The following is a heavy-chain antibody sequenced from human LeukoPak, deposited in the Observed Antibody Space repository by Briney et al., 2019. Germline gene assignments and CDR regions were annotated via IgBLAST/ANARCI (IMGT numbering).Heavy chain of an antibody. CDR2: IYYSGST. J-gene: IGHJ6*03. D-gene: IGHD3-10*01. CDR1: GASINSGDYY. V-gene: IGHV4-30-4*08. CDR3: SRGRVFGELSLNYYSYYMDV. Sequence: KPSQTLSLTCAVSGASINSGDYYWTWIRQPPGRGLECFGYIYYSGSTYYNPSLKSRIAMSVDTSMNQFSLKLNSVTAADTAVYYSSRGRVFGELSLNYYSYYMDVWGKGTTVTVSS.